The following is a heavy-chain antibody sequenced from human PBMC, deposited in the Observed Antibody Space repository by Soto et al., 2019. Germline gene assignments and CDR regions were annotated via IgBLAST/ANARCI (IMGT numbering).Heavy chain of an antibody. CDR2: IYYSGST. J-gene: IGHJ4*02. Sequence: QLQLQESGPGLVKPSETLSLTRTVSGGSISSSSYYWGWIRQPPGKGLEWIGSIYYSGSTYYNPSLKRRVTISVDTSKNQFSLKLSSVTAADTAVYYCARHGSGSSTPFGYWGQGTLVTVSS. D-gene: IGHD3-10*01. CDR3: ARHGSGSSTPFGY. V-gene: IGHV4-39*01. CDR1: GGSISSSSYY.